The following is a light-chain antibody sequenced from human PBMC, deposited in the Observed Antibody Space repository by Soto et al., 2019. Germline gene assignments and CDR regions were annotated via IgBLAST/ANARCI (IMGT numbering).Light chain of an antibody. Sequence: QSVLTQPASVSGSPGQSITISCTGTSSDVGGYNYVSWYQQHPGKAPKLMIYDVSNWPSGVSNRFSGSKSGNTASLTISGLQAEDEADYYCSSYTSSSTLAVVFGGGTKLTVL. J-gene: IGLJ2*01. V-gene: IGLV2-14*01. CDR2: DVS. CDR3: SSYTSSSTLAVV. CDR1: SSDVGGYNY.